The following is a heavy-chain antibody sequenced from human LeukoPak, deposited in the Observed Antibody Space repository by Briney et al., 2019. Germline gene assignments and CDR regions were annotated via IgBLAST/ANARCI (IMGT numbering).Heavy chain of an antibody. CDR1: GFTFTTFA. CDR3: AAVPNANAWYWDDAFDI. V-gene: IGHV1-58*01. J-gene: IGHJ3*02. CDR2: IVVGSGNT. Sequence: SVKVSCKASGFTFTTFAVQWVRQARGQRLEWIGRIVVGSGNTDHAQKFQGRLTITRDISTSTAYMELSSLTSDDTAVYYCAAVPNANAWYWDDAFDIWGQGTMVTVSS. D-gene: IGHD2-8*02.